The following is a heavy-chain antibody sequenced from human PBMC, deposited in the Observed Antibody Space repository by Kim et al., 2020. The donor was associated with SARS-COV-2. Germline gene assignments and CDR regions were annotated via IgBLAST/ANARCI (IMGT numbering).Heavy chain of an antibody. CDR1: GYTFTTYA. D-gene: IGHD2-15*01. J-gene: IGHJ4*02. Sequence: ASVKVSCRTSGYTFTTYAIHWVRQAPGHGLDWMGWINTNTGNPTYAQGFTGRFVFSLDTSVSTTYLQISSLKPEDTAVYYCAKTRWDCRGPTCYSSYDSWGQGTLVTVSS. CDR3: AKTRWDCRGPTCYSSYDS. V-gene: IGHV7-4-1*02. CDR2: INTNTGNP.